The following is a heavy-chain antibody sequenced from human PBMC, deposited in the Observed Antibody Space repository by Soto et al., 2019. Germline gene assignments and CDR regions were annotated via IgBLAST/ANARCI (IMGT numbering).Heavy chain of an antibody. CDR3: ASGHEVPAALRAGYYYYYYMDV. V-gene: IGHV4-34*01. D-gene: IGHD2-2*01. Sequence: SETLSLTCAVYGGSFSGYYWSWIRQPPGKGLEWIGEINHSGSTNYTPSLKSQVTISVDTSKNQFSLKLSSVTAADTAVYDCASGHEVPAALRAGYYYYYYMDVWGKGTTVTVSS. CDR2: INHSGST. CDR1: GGSFSGYY. J-gene: IGHJ6*03.